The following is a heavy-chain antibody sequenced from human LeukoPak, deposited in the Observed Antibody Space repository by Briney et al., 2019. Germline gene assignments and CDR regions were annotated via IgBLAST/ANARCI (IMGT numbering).Heavy chain of an antibody. CDR1: GGTFSSYA. CDR2: IIPNFGTA. J-gene: IGHJ6*03. D-gene: IGHD4-17*01. CDR3: ASLAQPYGQQPGNYYYYYMDV. V-gene: IGHV1-69*05. Sequence: EASVKVSCKASGGTFSSYAISWVRQAPGQGLEWMGGIIPNFGTANYAQKFQGRVTITTDESTSTAYMELSSLRSEDTAVYYCASLAQPYGQQPGNYYYYYMDVWGKGTTVTVSS.